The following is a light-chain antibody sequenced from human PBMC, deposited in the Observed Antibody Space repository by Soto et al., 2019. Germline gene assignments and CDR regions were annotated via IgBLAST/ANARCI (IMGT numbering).Light chain of an antibody. CDR1: SSKIGNNF. J-gene: IGLJ2*01. CDR3: GTWDSGLRGVV. Sequence: QSVLTQPPSVSAAPGQKVTISCSGSSSKIGNNFVYWYQHLPGTAPKLVIYDNNKRPSGIPDRFSGSKSGTSATLGITGLQTGDEADYFCGTWDSGLRGVVFGGGTKLTVL. V-gene: IGLV1-51*01. CDR2: DNN.